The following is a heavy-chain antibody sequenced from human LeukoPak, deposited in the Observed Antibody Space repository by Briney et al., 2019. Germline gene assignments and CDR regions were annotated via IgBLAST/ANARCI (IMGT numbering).Heavy chain of an antibody. Sequence: GESLKISCKGSGYSFTSYWIGWVRQMPGKGLEWMGTIYPGDSDTRYSPSFQGQVTISADKSISTAYLQWSSLKASDTAMYYCARHGSYYDSSGYSYYYYGMDVWGQGTTVTVSS. CDR2: IYPGDSDT. CDR1: GYSFTSYW. J-gene: IGHJ6*02. D-gene: IGHD3-22*01. CDR3: ARHGSYYDSSGYSYYYYGMDV. V-gene: IGHV5-51*01.